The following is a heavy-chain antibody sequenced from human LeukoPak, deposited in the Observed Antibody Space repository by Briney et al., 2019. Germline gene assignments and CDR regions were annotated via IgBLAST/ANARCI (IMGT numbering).Heavy chain of an antibody. V-gene: IGHV4-59*08. CDR3: ARLVVAATADYFDY. CDR2: IYYSGST. CDR1: GGSISSYY. D-gene: IGHD2-15*01. Sequence: PSETLSLTCTVSGGSISSYYWSWIRQPPGKGLEWIGYIYYSGSTNYNPSLKSRVTISVDTSKNQFSLKLSSVTAADTAVYYCARLVVAATADYFDYWGQGTLVTVSS. J-gene: IGHJ4*02.